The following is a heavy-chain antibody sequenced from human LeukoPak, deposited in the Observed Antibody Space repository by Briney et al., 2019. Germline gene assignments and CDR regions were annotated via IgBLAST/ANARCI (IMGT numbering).Heavy chain of an antibody. CDR3: ARDLSMADLGWFDP. V-gene: IGHV4-38-2*02. D-gene: IGHD2-8*01. J-gene: IGHJ5*02. CDR1: GYSISSGYY. Sequence: SETLSLTCTVSGYSISSGYYWGWIRQPPGKGLEWIGSIYHGGSTYYNPSLKSRVTISVDTSKNQFSLKLSSVTAADTAVYYCARDLSMADLGWFDPWGQGTLVTVSS. CDR2: IYHGGST.